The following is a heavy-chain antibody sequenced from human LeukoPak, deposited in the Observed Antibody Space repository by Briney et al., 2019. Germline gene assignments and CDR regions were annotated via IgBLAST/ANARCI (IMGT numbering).Heavy chain of an antibody. Sequence: GGSLRLSCAASGFTFSGYNLNWVRQAPGKGLEWVSAISGSGGSTYYADSVKGRFTISRDNSKNTLYLQMNSLRAEDTAVYYCARATYYYDSSGYYHDAFDIWGQGTMVTVSS. D-gene: IGHD3-22*01. V-gene: IGHV3-23*01. CDR1: GFTFSGYN. J-gene: IGHJ3*02. CDR3: ARATYYYDSSGYYHDAFDI. CDR2: ISGSGGST.